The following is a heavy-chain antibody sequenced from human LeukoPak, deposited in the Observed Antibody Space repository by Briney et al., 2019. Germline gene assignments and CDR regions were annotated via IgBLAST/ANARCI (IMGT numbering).Heavy chain of an antibody. J-gene: IGHJ4*02. Sequence: GGSLRLSCAASGFTVSSNYMSWVRQAPGKGLEWVSVIYSGGSTYYADSVKGRFTISRDNSKNTLYLQMNSLRAEDTAVYYCAKGPWIQLWGYFDYWGQGTLVTVSS. CDR1: GFTVSSNY. D-gene: IGHD5-18*01. CDR3: AKGPWIQLWGYFDY. V-gene: IGHV3-66*02. CDR2: IYSGGST.